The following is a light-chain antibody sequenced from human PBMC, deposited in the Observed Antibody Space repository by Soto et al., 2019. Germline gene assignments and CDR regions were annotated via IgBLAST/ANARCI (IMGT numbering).Light chain of an antibody. CDR3: QQYNNWWT. V-gene: IGKV3-15*01. J-gene: IGKJ1*01. Sequence: EIVMTQSPATLSVSPGERATLSCRASQSVSSNLAWYQQKPGQAPRLLIYGASTRATGSPARFSGSGSGTEFTLTISSLQSEDFAVYYCQQYNNWWTFGQGIKVEIK. CDR1: QSVSSN. CDR2: GAS.